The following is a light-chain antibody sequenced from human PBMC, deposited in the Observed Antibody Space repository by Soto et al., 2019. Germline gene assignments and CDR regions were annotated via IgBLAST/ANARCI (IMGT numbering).Light chain of an antibody. CDR1: QSVSSSY. J-gene: IGKJ5*01. V-gene: IGKV3D-20*02. CDR2: AAS. CDR3: QQRSNWPPIT. Sequence: DIVLTQSPGTLSLSPGERATLSCRASQSVSSSYFAWYQQKPGQAPRLLIYAASRRASGIPDRFSGSGSGTDFTLTISSLEPEDFAVYYCQQRSNWPPITFGQGTRLEIK.